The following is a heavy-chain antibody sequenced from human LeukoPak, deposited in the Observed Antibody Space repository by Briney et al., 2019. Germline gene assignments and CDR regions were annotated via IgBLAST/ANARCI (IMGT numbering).Heavy chain of an antibody. CDR1: GFTFSSYW. V-gene: IGHV3-7*04. CDR2: IKHDGSER. Sequence: PGGSLRLSCAASGFTFSSYWMSWVRQAPGEGLEWVANIKHDGSERYYVDSVKGRFTISRDNTKNSLFLQMNSLRVEDTAVYYCARVMTGIAVAGTFNWFDPWGQGTLVTVSS. D-gene: IGHD6-19*01. J-gene: IGHJ5*02. CDR3: ARVMTGIAVAGTFNWFDP.